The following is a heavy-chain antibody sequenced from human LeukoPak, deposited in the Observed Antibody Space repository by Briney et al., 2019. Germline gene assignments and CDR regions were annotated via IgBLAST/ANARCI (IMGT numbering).Heavy chain of an antibody. J-gene: IGHJ3*02. Sequence: ASVKVSCKVSGYILSKLSMHWVRQAPGKGLEWMGGFDPEDGETIYAQKFQGRVTMTEDTSTDTAYMELSSLRSEDTAVYYCATYPNWGSEDAFDIWGQGTMVTVSS. CDR1: GYILSKLS. D-gene: IGHD7-27*01. CDR3: ATYPNWGSEDAFDI. CDR2: FDPEDGET. V-gene: IGHV1-24*01.